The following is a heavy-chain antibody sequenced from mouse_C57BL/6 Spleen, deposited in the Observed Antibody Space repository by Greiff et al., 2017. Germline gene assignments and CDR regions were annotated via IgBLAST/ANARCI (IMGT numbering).Heavy chain of an antibody. CDR2: IYPRSGNT. Sequence: VKLQESGAELARPGASVKLSCKASGYTFTSYGISWVKQRTGQGLEWIGEIYPRSGNTYYNEKFKGKATLTADKSSSTAYMELRSLTSEDSAVYFCARRIYYDYEGFAYWGQGTLVTVSA. V-gene: IGHV1-81*01. D-gene: IGHD2-4*01. CDR1: GYTFTSYG. J-gene: IGHJ3*01. CDR3: ARRIYYDYEGFAY.